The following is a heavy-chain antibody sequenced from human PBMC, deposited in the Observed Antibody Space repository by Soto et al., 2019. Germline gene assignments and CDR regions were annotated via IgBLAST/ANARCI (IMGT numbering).Heavy chain of an antibody. CDR3: ARDIPGNDNWFDP. Sequence: PSETLSLTCAVSGGSISSGGYSWSWIRQPPGKGLEWIGYIYHSGSTYYNPSLKSRVTISVDTSKNQFSLKLSSVTAADTAVYYCARDIPGNDNWFDPWGQGTLVTVSS. J-gene: IGHJ5*02. CDR2: IYHSGST. CDR1: GGSISSGGYS. V-gene: IGHV4-30-2*01. D-gene: IGHD1-1*01.